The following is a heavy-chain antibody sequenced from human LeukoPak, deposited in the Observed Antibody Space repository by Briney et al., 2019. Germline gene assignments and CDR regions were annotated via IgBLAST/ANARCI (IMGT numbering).Heavy chain of an antibody. D-gene: IGHD6-25*01. CDR3: AKGEADLDY. V-gene: IGHV3-9*01. Sequence: GGSLRLSCAASGFTFDDYAMHWVRQAPGKGLEWVSGISWNSGSIGYADPVKGRFTISRDNAKNSLYLQMNSLRAEDTALYYCAKGEADLDYWGQGTLVTVSS. CDR2: ISWNSGSI. CDR1: GFTFDDYA. J-gene: IGHJ4*02.